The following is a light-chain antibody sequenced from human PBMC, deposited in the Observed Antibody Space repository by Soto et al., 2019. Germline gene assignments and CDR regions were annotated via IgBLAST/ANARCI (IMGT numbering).Light chain of an antibody. Sequence: DIQMTQSPSSVSASVGDRVTITCRASQGLSSYLAWYQQKPGKAPKLLIYAASNLQSGVPSRFSGSGSGTDFTLTISSLQSEDFAVYYCQQYNNWPPITFGQGTRLEIK. CDR2: AAS. V-gene: IGKV1-12*01. CDR3: QQYNNWPPIT. CDR1: QGLSSY. J-gene: IGKJ5*01.